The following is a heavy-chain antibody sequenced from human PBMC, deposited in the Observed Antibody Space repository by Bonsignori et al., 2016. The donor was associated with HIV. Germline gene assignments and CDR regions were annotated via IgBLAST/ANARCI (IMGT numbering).Heavy chain of an antibody. CDR2: IWYDGNHK. D-gene: IGHD3-22*01. Sequence: WIRQPPGKGLEWVAVIWYDGNHKYYADSVKGRFSISRDNSKNTLFLQMNSLRVEDTAFYYCGKEARAYFYESRRYFDYWGQGILVTVSS. V-gene: IGHV3-33*06. J-gene: IGHJ4*02. CDR3: GKEARAYFYESRRYFDY.